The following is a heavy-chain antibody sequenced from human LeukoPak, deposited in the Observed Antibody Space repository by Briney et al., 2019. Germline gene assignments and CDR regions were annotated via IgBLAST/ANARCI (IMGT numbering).Heavy chain of an antibody. Sequence: GGSLRLSCAASGFTLRSYAMSWVRQASGKGLEWVSIIGSNGDRTFYADSVKGRFTISRDNSKNTLYLQMNSLRGEDTAVYYCVKDLARYYDTSGYEYFDYWGQGTLVSVSS. V-gene: IGHV3-23*01. CDR1: GFTLRSYA. CDR2: IGSNGDRT. CDR3: VKDLARYYDTSGYEYFDY. D-gene: IGHD3-22*01. J-gene: IGHJ4*02.